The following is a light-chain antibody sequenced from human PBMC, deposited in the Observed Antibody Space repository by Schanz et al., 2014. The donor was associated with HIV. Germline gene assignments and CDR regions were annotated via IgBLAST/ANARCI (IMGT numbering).Light chain of an antibody. CDR1: QSIDTW. CDR3: QQSYSATPYT. J-gene: IGKJ2*01. Sequence: DIQMTQSPSTLSASVGDRVTITCRASQSIDTWLAWYQQKPGKAPKLLIYKASSLQSGVPSRFSGSGSGTHFTLTITGLQFEDFATYYCQQSYSATPYTFGQGTRLEIK. V-gene: IGKV1-5*03. CDR2: KAS.